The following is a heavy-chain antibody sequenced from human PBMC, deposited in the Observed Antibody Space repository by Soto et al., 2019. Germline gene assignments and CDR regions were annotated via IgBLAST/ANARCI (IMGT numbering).Heavy chain of an antibody. CDR2: IIPILGIA. CDR3: ARYMGDIAARAGHNWFDA. V-gene: IGHV1-69*02. CDR1: GGTFSSYT. Sequence: ASVTVSCKASGGTFSSYTISWVRPAPGQGLEWMGRIIPILGIANYAQKFQGRVTITADKSTSTAYMELSSLRSEDTAVYYCARYMGDIAARAGHNWFDAWSQGTLVTSP. J-gene: IGHJ5*02. D-gene: IGHD6-6*01.